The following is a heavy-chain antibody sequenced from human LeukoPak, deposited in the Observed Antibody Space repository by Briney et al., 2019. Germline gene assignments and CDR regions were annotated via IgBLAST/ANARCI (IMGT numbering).Heavy chain of an antibody. CDR3: ARGATTWIQLTFDY. V-gene: IGHV6-1*01. CDR2: TYYRSKWYN. D-gene: IGHD5-18*01. Sequence: SQTLSLTCAISGDSVSSNSAAWNWIRQSPSRGLEWLGRTYYRSKWYNDYAVSVKSRITINPDTSKNQFSLQLNSLTPEDTAVYYCARGATTWIQLTFDYWGQGTLVTVSS. CDR1: GDSVSSNSAA. J-gene: IGHJ4*02.